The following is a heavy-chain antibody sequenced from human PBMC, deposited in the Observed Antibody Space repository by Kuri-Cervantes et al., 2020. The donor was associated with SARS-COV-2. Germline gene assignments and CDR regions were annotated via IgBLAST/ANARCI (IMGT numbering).Heavy chain of an antibody. J-gene: IGHJ4*02. D-gene: IGHD6-6*01. CDR3: AGETSTYSSSIDY. Sequence: SCTVPGGSISSGGYYWSWIRQPPGKGLEWIGYIYHSGSTYYNPSLKSRVTISVDRSKNQFSLKLSSVTAADTAVYYCAGETSTYSSSIDYWGQGTLVTVSS. V-gene: IGHV4-30-2*01. CDR2: IYHSGST. CDR1: GGSISSGGYY.